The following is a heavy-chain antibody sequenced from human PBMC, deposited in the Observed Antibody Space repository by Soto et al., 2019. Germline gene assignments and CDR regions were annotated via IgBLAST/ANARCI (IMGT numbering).Heavy chain of an antibody. CDR1: GYTFTTYG. V-gene: IGHV1-18*01. J-gene: IGHJ6*02. CDR3: AIEGGWFYSYYGMDV. CDR2: ISAYNGYT. Sequence: QVQLVQSGDEVKKPGASVKVSCKASGYTFTTYGISWVRQAPGQGLEWMGWISAYNGYTKYAQNVQDRVSMTTDTPTSSAYREVKGLSSGDTAVYYCAIEGGWFYSYYGMDVWGQGTTFTVSS. D-gene: IGHD6-19*01.